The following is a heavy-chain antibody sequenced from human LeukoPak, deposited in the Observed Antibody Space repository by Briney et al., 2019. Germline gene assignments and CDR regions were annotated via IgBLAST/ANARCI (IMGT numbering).Heavy chain of an antibody. V-gene: IGHV4-59*10. CDR2: IYTSGST. CDR3: ARAQYYYDSSGYQNWFDP. CDR1: GGSFSGCY. D-gene: IGHD3-22*01. Sequence: SETLSLTCAVYGGSFSGCYWSWIRQPAGKGLEWIGRIYTSGSTNYNPSLKSRVTISVDTSKNQFSLKLSSVTAADTAVYYCARAQYYYDSSGYQNWFDPWGQGTLVTVSS. J-gene: IGHJ5*02.